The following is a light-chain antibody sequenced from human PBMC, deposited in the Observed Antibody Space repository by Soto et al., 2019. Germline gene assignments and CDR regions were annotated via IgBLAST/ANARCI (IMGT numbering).Light chain of an antibody. CDR2: LNSDGSH. CDR1: SGHSSYA. CDR3: QTWGTGIQV. Sequence: QSVLTQSPSASASLGASVKLTCTLSSGHSSYAIAWHQQQPEKGPRYLMKLNSDGSHNQGDGIPDRFSGSSSGAERYLTISSLQSEDEADYYCQTWGTGIQVFGTGTKVTVL. J-gene: IGLJ1*01. V-gene: IGLV4-69*01.